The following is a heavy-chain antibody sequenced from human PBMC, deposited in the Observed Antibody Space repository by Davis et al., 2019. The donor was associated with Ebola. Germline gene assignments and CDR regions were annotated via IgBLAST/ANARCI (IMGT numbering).Heavy chain of an antibody. D-gene: IGHD5-12*01. CDR1: GYNFMRYG. CDR3: ARAAAYSGYVGS. J-gene: IGHJ4*02. V-gene: IGHV1-18*01. Sequence: AASVKVSCKASGYNFMRYGINWVRQAPGQGLEWMGWISASSGNTKFAQKFQGRVTMTTDTSTTTAYMELRSLRSDDTAVYYCARAAAYSGYVGSWGQGTLVTVSS. CDR2: ISASSGNT.